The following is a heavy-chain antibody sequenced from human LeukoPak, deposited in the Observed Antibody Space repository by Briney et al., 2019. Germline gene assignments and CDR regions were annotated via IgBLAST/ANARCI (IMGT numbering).Heavy chain of an antibody. V-gene: IGHV3-23*01. CDR2: ISGSGGST. CDR1: GFTFSSYW. J-gene: IGHJ6*02. Sequence: GGSLRLSCAASGFTFSSYWMSWVRQAPGKGLEWVSAISGSGGSTYYADSVKGRFTISRDNSKNTLYLQMNSLRPEDTAVYYCAREVVPAATPYYGMDVWGQGTTVTVSS. D-gene: IGHD2-2*01. CDR3: AREVVPAATPYYGMDV.